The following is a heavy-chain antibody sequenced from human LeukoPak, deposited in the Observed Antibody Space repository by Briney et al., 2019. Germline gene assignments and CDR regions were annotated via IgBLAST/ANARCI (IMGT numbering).Heavy chain of an antibody. V-gene: IGHV5-51*01. Sequence: GESLKISCKDSGYSFTTYWIGWVRQMPGKGLEWLGIIYPGDSDTRYSPSFQGQVTISVDKSIRTAYLQWSSLKASDTAMYYCARQQISSTRSFDYWGQGTLSPSPQ. CDR3: ARQQISSTRSFDY. CDR2: IYPGDSDT. J-gene: IGHJ4*02. D-gene: IGHD6-13*01. CDR1: GYSFTTYW.